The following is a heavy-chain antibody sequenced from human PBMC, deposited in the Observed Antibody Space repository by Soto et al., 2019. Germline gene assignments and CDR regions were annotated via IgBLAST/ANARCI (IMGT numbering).Heavy chain of an antibody. Sequence: QVQLQQWGAGLLKPSETLSLTCAVYGGSFSGYYWSWIRQPPGKGLEWIGEINHSGSTNYNPSLKSRVTISVDTSKTQFSLKLSSVTAADTAVYYCARSGGATVTSRRNWFDPWGQGTLVTVSS. J-gene: IGHJ5*02. CDR2: INHSGST. CDR3: ARSGGATVTSRRNWFDP. CDR1: GGSFSGYY. V-gene: IGHV4-34*01. D-gene: IGHD4-17*01.